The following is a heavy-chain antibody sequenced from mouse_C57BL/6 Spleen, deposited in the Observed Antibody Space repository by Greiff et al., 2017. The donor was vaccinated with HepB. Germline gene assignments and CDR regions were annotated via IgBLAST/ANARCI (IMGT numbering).Heavy chain of an antibody. CDR1: GYTFTSYW. D-gene: IGHD1-1*01. Sequence: VQRVESGAELAKPGASVKLSCKASGYTFTSYWMHWVKQRPGQGLEWIGYINPSSGYTKYNQKFKDKATLTADKSSSTAYMQLSSLTYEDSAVYYCASLLLRSHYWGQGTTLTVSS. V-gene: IGHV1-7*01. J-gene: IGHJ2*01. CDR3: ASLLLRSHY. CDR2: INPSSGYT.